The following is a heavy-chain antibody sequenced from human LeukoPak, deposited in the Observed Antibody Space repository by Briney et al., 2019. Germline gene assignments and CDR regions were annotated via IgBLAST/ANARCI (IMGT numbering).Heavy chain of an antibody. CDR1: GYTFTNYY. D-gene: IGHD6-19*01. CDR2: INPSGDST. CDR3: ARGYSSSYRIDY. J-gene: IGHJ4*02. V-gene: IGHV1-46*01. Sequence: ASVTVSCKASGYTFTNYYMHWVRQAPGQGVEWMGVINPSGDSTRYEQKFQDRVTMTRETSTRTVYMELSSLRSEDTAVYYCARGYSSSYRIDYWGQGTLVTVSS.